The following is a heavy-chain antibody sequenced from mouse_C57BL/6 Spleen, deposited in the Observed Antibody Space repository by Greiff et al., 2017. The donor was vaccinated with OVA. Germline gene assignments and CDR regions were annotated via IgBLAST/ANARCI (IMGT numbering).Heavy chain of an antibody. J-gene: IGHJ4*01. V-gene: IGHV5-17*01. CDR1: GFTFSDYG. CDR2: ISSGSSTI. D-gene: IGHD1-1*01. Sequence: EVHLVESGGGLVKPGGSLKLSCAASGFTFSDYGMHWVRQAPEKGLEWVAYISSGSSTIYYADTVKGRFTISRDNAKNTLFLQMTSLRSEDTAMYYCARKRGGGGSSYFAMDYWGQGTSVTVSS. CDR3: ARKRGGGGSSYFAMDY.